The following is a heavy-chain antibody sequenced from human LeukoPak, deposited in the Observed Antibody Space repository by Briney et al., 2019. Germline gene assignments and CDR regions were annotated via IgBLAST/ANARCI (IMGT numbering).Heavy chain of an antibody. J-gene: IGHJ4*02. D-gene: IGHD3-22*01. V-gene: IGHV4-39*01. CDR1: GGSINSSSYY. Sequence: PSETLSLTCTVSGGSINSSSYYWGWIRQPPGKGLEWIGAMYYSGGTYYNPSLKSRVTIYVDTSKNQFSLKLNSVTAADTAVYYCARLAYDNSGYYYFDYWGQGTLVTVSS. CDR3: ARLAYDNSGYYYFDY. CDR2: MYYSGGT.